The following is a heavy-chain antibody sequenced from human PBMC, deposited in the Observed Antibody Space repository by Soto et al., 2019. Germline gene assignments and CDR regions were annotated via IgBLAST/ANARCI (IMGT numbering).Heavy chain of an antibody. CDR3: ARGRYGDY. Sequence: QVHLVQSGAEVKKPGASVKVSCKASGYTFTSYGITWVRQAPGQGLEWMGGISAHNGNTDYAQKLQGRVIVTRDTSTSTAYMEPRSLRSDDTAVYHCARGRYGDYWGQGALVTVSS. CDR1: GYTFTSYG. V-gene: IGHV1-18*01. D-gene: IGHD1-1*01. CDR2: ISAHNGNT. J-gene: IGHJ4*02.